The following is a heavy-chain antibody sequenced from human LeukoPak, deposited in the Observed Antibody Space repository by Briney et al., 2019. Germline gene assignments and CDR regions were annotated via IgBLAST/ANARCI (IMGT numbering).Heavy chain of an antibody. CDR3: ASSITGTTPDD. CDR1: GGTFSSYA. D-gene: IGHD1-7*01. Sequence: SVKVSCKASGGTFSSYAISWVRQAPGQGLEWMGRIIPILGIANYAQKFQGRVTITADKSTSTAYMELSSLRSEDTAVYYCASSITGTTPDDWGQGTLVTVSS. V-gene: IGHV1-69*04. CDR2: IIPILGIA. J-gene: IGHJ4*02.